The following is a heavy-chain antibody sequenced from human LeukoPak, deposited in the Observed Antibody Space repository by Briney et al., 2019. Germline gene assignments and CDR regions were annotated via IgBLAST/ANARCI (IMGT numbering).Heavy chain of an antibody. CDR2: IYYSGST. CDR3: ATYCSGGSCYGY. D-gene: IGHD2-15*01. J-gene: IGHJ4*02. CDR1: GGSISSYY. Sequence: SETLSLTCTVSGGSISSYYWSWIRQPPGKGLERIGYIYYSGSTNYNPSLKSRVTISVDTSKNQFSLKLSSVTAADTAVYYCATYCSGGSCYGYWGQGTLVTVSS. V-gene: IGHV4-59*01.